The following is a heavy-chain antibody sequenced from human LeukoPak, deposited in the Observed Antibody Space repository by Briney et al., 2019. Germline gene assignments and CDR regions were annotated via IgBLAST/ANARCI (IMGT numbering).Heavy chain of an antibody. V-gene: IGHV3-21*01. CDR1: GFTFSSYS. CDR2: ISSSSSYI. CDR3: ARAALYYDILTGYYEEYYFDY. J-gene: IGHJ4*02. Sequence: GRSLRLSCAASGFTFSSYSMNWVRQAPGKGLEWVSSISSSSSYIYYADSVKGRFTISRDNAKNSLYLQMNSLRAEDTAVYYCARAALYYDILTGYYEEYYFDYWGQGTLVTVSS. D-gene: IGHD3-9*01.